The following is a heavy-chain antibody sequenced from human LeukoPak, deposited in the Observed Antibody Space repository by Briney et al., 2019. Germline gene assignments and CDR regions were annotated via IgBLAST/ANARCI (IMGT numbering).Heavy chain of an antibody. CDR1: GYTFTDYY. CDR2: INPNSGGT. V-gene: IGHV1-2*04. J-gene: IGHJ4*02. Sequence: ASVKVSCKASGYTFTDYYMHWVRQAPGQGLEWMGWINPNSGGTNYAQKFQGWVTMTRDTSISTAYMELSRLRSDDTAVYYCARDTNKAVWGSYRSLGYWGQGTLVTVSS. CDR3: ARDTNKAVWGSYRSLGY. D-gene: IGHD3-16*02.